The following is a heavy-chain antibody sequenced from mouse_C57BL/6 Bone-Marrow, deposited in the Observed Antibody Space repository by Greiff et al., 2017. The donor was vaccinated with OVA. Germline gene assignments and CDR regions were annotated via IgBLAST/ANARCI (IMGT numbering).Heavy chain of an antibody. J-gene: IGHJ2*01. D-gene: IGHD1-1*01. CDR2: INPNNGGT. CDR3: LITTVVGDYFDY. Sequence: EVQLQQSGPELVKPGASVKISCKASGYTFTDYYMNWVKQSHGKSLEWIGDINPNNGGTSYNQKFKGKATLTVDKSSSTAYMELRSLTSEDSAVYYCLITTVVGDYFDYWGQGTTLTVSS. CDR1: GYTFTDYY. V-gene: IGHV1-26*01.